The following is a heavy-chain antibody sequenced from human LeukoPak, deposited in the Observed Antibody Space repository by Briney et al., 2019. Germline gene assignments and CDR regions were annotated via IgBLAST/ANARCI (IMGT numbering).Heavy chain of an antibody. CDR2: ISSSGSTI. CDR3: ARDLGYSSPDY. Sequence: GGSLRLSCAASGFTFSSYAMSWVRQAPGKGLEWVSYISSSGSTIKYADSVKGRFTVSRDSAKNSLYLQMNSLRAEDTAVYYCARDLGYSSPDYWGQGTLVTVSS. D-gene: IGHD6-13*01. CDR1: GFTFSSYA. J-gene: IGHJ4*02. V-gene: IGHV3-48*04.